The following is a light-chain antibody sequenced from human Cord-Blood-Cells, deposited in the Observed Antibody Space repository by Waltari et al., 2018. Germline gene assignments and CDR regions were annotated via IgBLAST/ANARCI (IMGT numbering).Light chain of an antibody. CDR1: QGISSY. V-gene: IGKV1-39*01. CDR3: QQSYSTPLT. Sequence: DIQMTQSPSSLSASVGDRVTITCRASQGISSYLNWYQQKPGKAPQPLIYAASSLQSGVPSRFSGSGSGTDFTLTIRSLQPEDFATYYCQQSYSTPLTFGGGTKVEIK. J-gene: IGKJ4*01. CDR2: AAS.